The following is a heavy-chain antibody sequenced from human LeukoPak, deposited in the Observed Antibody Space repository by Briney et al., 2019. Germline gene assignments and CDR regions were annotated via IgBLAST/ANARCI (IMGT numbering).Heavy chain of an antibody. D-gene: IGHD4/OR15-4a*01. Sequence: SETLSLTCAVYGGSFSGYYWNWTRQPPGKGLEWIGEINHSGSTNYNPSLKSRVTMSVDTSKNQISLKLNSVTAADTAVYYCARDLYGGLFDYWGQGTLVTVSS. CDR1: GGSFSGYY. CDR3: ARDLYGGLFDY. CDR2: INHSGST. J-gene: IGHJ4*02. V-gene: IGHV4-34*01.